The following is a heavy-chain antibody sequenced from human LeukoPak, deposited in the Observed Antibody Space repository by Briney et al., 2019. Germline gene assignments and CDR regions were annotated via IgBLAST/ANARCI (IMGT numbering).Heavy chain of an antibody. J-gene: IGHJ4*02. CDR2: INPDSGDT. D-gene: IGHD3-22*01. Sequence: ASVKVSCKASGYTFTAYYMHWVRQAPGQGLEWMGWINPDSGDTNYAQKFQGRVTLTRDTSISTAYMELSRLRSDDTAVYYCAGGSGDYSPDYWGQGTLVTVSS. CDR3: AGGSGDYSPDY. V-gene: IGHV1-2*02. CDR1: GYTFTAYY.